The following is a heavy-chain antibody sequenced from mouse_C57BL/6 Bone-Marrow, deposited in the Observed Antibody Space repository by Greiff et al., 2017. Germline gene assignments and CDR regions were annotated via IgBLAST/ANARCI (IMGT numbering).Heavy chain of an antibody. D-gene: IGHD2-5*01. CDR2: IYPRSGNT. J-gene: IGHJ4*01. CDR1: GYTFTSYG. CDR3: ARSESNYEDAMDY. Sequence: VQLQQSGAELARPGASVKLSCKASGYTFTSYGISWVKQRTGQGLEWIGEIYPRSGNTYYNEKLKGKATLTADKSSSTAYMELRSLTSEDSAVYFCARSESNYEDAMDYWGQGTSVTVSS. V-gene: IGHV1-81*01.